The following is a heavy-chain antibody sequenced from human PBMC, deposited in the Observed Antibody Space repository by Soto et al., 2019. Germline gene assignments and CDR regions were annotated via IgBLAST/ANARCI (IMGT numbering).Heavy chain of an antibody. V-gene: IGHV3-30-3*01. CDR3: TRDPEDCSGGSCYPYYIDY. CDR1: GFTFSSYA. Sequence: QVQLVDSGGGVVQPGRSLRLSCAASGFTFSSYAMHWVRQAPGKGLEWVAVISYDGSNKYYADSVEGRFTISRDNSKNTLYLQMNSLRAEDTAVYYCTRDPEDCSGGSCYPYYIDYWGQGTLVTVSS. J-gene: IGHJ4*02. D-gene: IGHD2-15*01. CDR2: ISYDGSNK.